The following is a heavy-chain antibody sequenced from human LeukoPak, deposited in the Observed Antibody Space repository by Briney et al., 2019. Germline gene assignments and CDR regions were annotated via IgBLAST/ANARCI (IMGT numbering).Heavy chain of an antibody. CDR2: IYSGGST. V-gene: IGHV3-53*01. CDR1: GFTVSSNY. CDR3: AREKAYARYYYYMDV. D-gene: IGHD3-16*01. J-gene: IGHJ6*03. Sequence: QPGGSLRLSCAASGFTVSSNYMIWVRQAPGKGLEWVSVIYSGGSTYYADSVKGRFTISRDNSKNTLYLQMNSLRAEDTAVYYCAREKAYARYYYYMDVWGKGTTVTVSS.